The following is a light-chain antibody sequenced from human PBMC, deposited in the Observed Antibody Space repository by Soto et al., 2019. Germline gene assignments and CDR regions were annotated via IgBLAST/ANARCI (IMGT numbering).Light chain of an antibody. CDR1: QGISSY. V-gene: IGKV1-9*01. CDR3: QQLNIDSYPIT. CDR2: AAS. J-gene: IGKJ5*01. Sequence: IQLTQSPSSLSASVGDGVTITCRASQGISSYLAWYQQKPGKAPKLLIKAASRLQTGVPSRFSGSGSGTDFTLTISGLQPDDFATYYCQQLNIDSYPITFGQGTRLELK.